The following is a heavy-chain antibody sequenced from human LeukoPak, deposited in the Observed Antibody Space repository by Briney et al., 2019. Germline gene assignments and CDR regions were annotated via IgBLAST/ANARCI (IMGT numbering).Heavy chain of an antibody. CDR1: GGSISTYY. J-gene: IGHJ4*02. D-gene: IGHD4-23*01. Sequence: SETLSLTCTVSGGSISTYYWSWVRQPPGKGLEWIGYIYYTGSTDYNPSLKSRVTISVDSSKNRFSLKLSSVTAADTAVYYCARRIRGGNSAYYFDYWGQGTLVTVSS. V-gene: IGHV4-59*08. CDR3: ARRIRGGNSAYYFDY. CDR2: IYYTGST.